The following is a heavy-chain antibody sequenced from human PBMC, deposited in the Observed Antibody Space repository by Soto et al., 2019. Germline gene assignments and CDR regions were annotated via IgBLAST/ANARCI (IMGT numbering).Heavy chain of an antibody. CDR2: IYYSGST. CDR3: ARLVHSSSSSFDY. Sequence: TSETLSLTCTVSGGSISSSSYYWGWIRQPPGKGLEWIGSIYYSGSTYYNPSLKSRVTISVDTSKNQFSLKLSSVTAADTAVYCCARLVHSSSSSFDYWGQGTLVTVSS. V-gene: IGHV4-39*01. J-gene: IGHJ4*02. D-gene: IGHD6-6*01. CDR1: GGSISSSSYY.